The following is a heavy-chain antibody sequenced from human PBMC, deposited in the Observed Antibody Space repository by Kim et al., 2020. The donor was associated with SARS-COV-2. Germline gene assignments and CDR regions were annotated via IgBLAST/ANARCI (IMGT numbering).Heavy chain of an antibody. CDR2: INSDGSST. V-gene: IGHV3-74*01. CDR1: GFTFSSYW. Sequence: GGSLRLSCAASGFTFSSYWMHWVRQAPGKGLVWVSRINSDGSSTSHADSVKGRFTISRDNAKNTLYLQMNSLRAEDTAVYYCAKNRDGYTYDYFDYWGQGTLVTVSS. CDR3: AKNRDGYTYDYFDY. D-gene: IGHD5-12*01. J-gene: IGHJ4*02.